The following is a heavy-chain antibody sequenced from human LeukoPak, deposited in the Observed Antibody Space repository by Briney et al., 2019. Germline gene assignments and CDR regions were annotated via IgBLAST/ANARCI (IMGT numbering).Heavy chain of an antibody. CDR3: ARGGSLAPFDY. CDR1: GFTFSSYA. V-gene: IGHV3-66*01. J-gene: IGHJ4*02. CDR2: IYRGGET. Sequence: GGSLRLSCAASGFTFSSYAMSWVRQVPGKGLEWVSIIYRGGETFYADSVKDRFTISRDNSKNTVYLHVNSLRVEDTAVYYCARGGSLAPFDYWGQGTLVIASS. D-gene: IGHD1-1*01.